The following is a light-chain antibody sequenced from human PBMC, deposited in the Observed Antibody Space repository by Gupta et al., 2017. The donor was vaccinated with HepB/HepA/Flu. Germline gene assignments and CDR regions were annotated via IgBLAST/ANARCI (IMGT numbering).Light chain of an antibody. V-gene: IGLV2-14*01. CDR3: SSYTSSSNVV. Sequence: QSALTQHASVSGSPGQSITISCTGTSSDVGGYNYVSWYQQHPGKAPKLMIYDVSNRHSGVSNRFSGSKSGNTASLTISGLQAEDEADYYCSSYTSSSNVVFGGGTKLTVL. CDR1: SSDVGGYNY. J-gene: IGLJ2*01. CDR2: DVS.